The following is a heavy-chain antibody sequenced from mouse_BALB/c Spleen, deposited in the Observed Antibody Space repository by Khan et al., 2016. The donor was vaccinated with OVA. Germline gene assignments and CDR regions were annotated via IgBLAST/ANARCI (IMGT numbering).Heavy chain of an antibody. Sequence: QVQLQQPGAELARPGASVKLSCKASGYTFTDYYINWVKQRTGQGLEWIGEISPGSGATYYNERFKGKATLTADKSSSTAYMQLSSLTSEASAVYFCARRNYFGYTFAYWGQGTLGTVSA. J-gene: IGHJ3*01. CDR1: GYTFTDYY. CDR2: ISPGSGAT. V-gene: IGHV1-77*01. D-gene: IGHD1-2*01. CDR3: ARRNYFGYTFAY.